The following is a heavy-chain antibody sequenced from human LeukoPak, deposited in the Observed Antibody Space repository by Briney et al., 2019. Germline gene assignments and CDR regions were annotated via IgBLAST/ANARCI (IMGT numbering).Heavy chain of an antibody. V-gene: IGHV1-2*02. D-gene: IGHD6-6*01. J-gene: IGHJ6*02. CDR3: ATRPHKHYYYGMDV. CDR1: RYTFTGYY. CDR2: INPNSGGT. Sequence: ASVTVSCKASRYTFTGYYMHWVRQAPGQGLEWMGWINPNSGGTNYARKFQGRVTMTRDTSISTAYMELSRLRSDDTAVYYCATRPHKHYYYGMDVWGQGTTVTVSS.